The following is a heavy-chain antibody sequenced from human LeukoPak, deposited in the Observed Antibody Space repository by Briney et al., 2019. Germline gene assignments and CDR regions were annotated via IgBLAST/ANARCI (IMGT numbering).Heavy chain of an antibody. CDR2: MNPNRGNT. CDR1: GYTFTSYD. V-gene: IGHV1-8*01. CDR3: ALTAATILGDAFDI. D-gene: IGHD2-15*01. J-gene: IGHJ3*02. Sequence: ASVKVSCKASGYTFTSYDINWVRQATGQGLEWMGWMNPNRGNTGYAQKFQGRVTMTRNTSISTAYMDLSSLRSEDTAVYYCALTAATILGDAFDIWGQGTMVTVSS.